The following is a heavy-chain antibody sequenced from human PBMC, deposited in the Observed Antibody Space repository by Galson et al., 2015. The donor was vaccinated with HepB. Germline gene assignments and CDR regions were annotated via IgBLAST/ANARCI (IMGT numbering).Heavy chain of an antibody. CDR3: ARGGPSAGDSRTLNDY. CDR1: GYTFTSYA. D-gene: IGHD3-22*01. V-gene: IGHV1-3*01. Sequence: SVKVSCKASGYTFTSYAMHWVRQAPGQRLEWMGWINAGNGNTKYSQKFQGRVTITRDTSASTAYMELSSLRSEDTAVYYCARGGPSAGDSRTLNDYWGQGTLVTVSS. CDR2: INAGNGNT. J-gene: IGHJ4*02.